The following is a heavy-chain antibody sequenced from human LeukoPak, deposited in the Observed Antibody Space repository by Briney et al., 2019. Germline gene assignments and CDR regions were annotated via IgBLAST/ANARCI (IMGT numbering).Heavy chain of an antibody. V-gene: IGHV4-39*01. J-gene: IGHJ6*02. CDR1: GGSISSSSYY. CDR3: HYGMDV. CDR2: MYYSGST. Sequence: KPSETLSLTCTVSGGSISSSSYYWGWIRQPPGKGLEWIGSMYYSGSTYYNPSLKSRVTISVDTSKNQFSLKLSSVTAADTAVYWCHYGMDVWGQGTTVTVSS.